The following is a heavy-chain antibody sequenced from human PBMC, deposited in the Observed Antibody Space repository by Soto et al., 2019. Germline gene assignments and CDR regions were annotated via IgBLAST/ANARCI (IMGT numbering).Heavy chain of an antibody. J-gene: IGHJ2*01. Sequence: GGSLRLSCSASGFTFKSHEMNWVRQAPGKGLEWVSFISDSGDTKYYADSVKGRFTISRDNAQNSLYLQMNSLRAEDTAVYYCARDATNTSSWYFDLWGRGTLVTVSS. CDR1: GFTFKSHE. CDR3: ARDATNTSSWYFDL. D-gene: IGHD6-13*01. CDR2: ISDSGDTK. V-gene: IGHV3-48*03.